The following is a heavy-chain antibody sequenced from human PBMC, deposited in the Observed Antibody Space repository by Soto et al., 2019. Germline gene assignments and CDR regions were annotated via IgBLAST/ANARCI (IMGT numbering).Heavy chain of an antibody. CDR3: ARNLYPLDV. CDR2: IWYDGSNK. Sequence: GGSMRLSCTTSGFTFSSHSMNWVRQAPGKGLEWVAVIWYDGSNKYYADSVKGRFTISRDNSKNTLYLQMNSLRAEDTAVYYCARNLYPLDVWGQGTTVTVSS. V-gene: IGHV3-33*08. D-gene: IGHD2-15*01. J-gene: IGHJ6*02. CDR1: GFTFSSHS.